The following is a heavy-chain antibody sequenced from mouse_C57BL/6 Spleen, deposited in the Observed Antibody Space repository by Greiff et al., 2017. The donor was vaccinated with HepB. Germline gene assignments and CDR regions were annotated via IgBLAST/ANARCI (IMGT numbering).Heavy chain of an antibody. CDR2: IHPNSGST. CDR3: ARGKITTVVGAMDY. CDR1: GYTFTSYW. Sequence: VQLQQPGAELVKPGASVKLSCKASGYTFTSYWMHWVKQRPGQGLEWIGMIHPNSGSTNYNEKFKSKATLTVDKSSSTAYMQLSSLTSEDSAVYYCARGKITTVVGAMDYWGQGTSVTVSS. D-gene: IGHD1-1*01. V-gene: IGHV1-64*01. J-gene: IGHJ4*01.